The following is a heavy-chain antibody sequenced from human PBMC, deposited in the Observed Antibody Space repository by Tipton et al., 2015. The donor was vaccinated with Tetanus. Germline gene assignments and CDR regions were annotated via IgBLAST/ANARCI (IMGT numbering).Heavy chain of an antibody. CDR3: ARGQKLTGTTRGSFDY. J-gene: IGHJ4*02. D-gene: IGHD1-7*01. CDR1: GGSISSGGYY. V-gene: IGHV4-31*03. CDR2: IYYSGST. Sequence: LRLSCTVSGGSISSGGYYWSWIRQHPGKGLEWIGYIYYSGSTYYNPSLKSRVTISVDTSKNQFSLKLSSVTAADTAVYYCARGQKLTGTTRGSFDYWGQGTLVTVSS.